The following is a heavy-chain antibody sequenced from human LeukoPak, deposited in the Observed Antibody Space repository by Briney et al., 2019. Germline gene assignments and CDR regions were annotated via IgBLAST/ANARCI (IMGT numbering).Heavy chain of an antibody. Sequence: GGSLRLSCAASGFTFSSYWMSWVRQAPGKGLEWVSSISSSSSYIYYADSVKGRFTISRDNAKNSLYLQMNSLRAEDTAVYYCARDPGGIAVAGNFDYWGQGTLVTVSS. CDR1: GFTFSSYW. CDR3: ARDPGGIAVAGNFDY. J-gene: IGHJ4*02. CDR2: ISSSSSYI. D-gene: IGHD6-19*01. V-gene: IGHV3-21*01.